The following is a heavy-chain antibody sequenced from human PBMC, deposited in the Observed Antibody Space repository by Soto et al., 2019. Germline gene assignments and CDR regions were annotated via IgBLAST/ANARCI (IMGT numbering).Heavy chain of an antibody. CDR1: GFTFSSHA. J-gene: IGHJ4*02. CDR2: IWFDGSNK. D-gene: IGHD6-19*01. CDR3: ARAAYTSGYYYFDH. V-gene: IGHV3-33*01. Sequence: PGGSLRLSCASSGFTFSSHAMHWVRQAPGKGLEWVANIWFDGSNKNYADSVKGRFTISRDNSKNTLFLQVNSLRAEDTAIYYCARAAYTSGYYYFDHWGQGTPVPVSS.